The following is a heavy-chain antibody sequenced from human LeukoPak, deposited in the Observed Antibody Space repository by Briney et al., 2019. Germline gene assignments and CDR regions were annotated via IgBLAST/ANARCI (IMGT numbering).Heavy chain of an antibody. J-gene: IGHJ4*02. CDR3: ARARFLERLFFDY. Sequence: PSQTLSLTCTVSGGSISSGDYYWSWIRQPPGKGLEWIGYIYYSGSTYYNPSLKSRVTISVDTSKNQFSLKLSSVTAADTAVYYCARARFLERLFFDYWGQGTLVTVSS. CDR2: IYYSGST. CDR1: GGSISSGDYY. D-gene: IGHD3-3*01. V-gene: IGHV4-30-4*08.